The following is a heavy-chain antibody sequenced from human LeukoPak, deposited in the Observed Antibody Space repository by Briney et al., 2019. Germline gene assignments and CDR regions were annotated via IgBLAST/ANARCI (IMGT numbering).Heavy chain of an antibody. J-gene: IGHJ4*02. CDR2: ISYDGSNK. CDR1: GFTFSSYA. D-gene: IGHD5-18*01. Sequence: PGRSLRLSCAASGFTFSSYAMHWVRQAPGKGLEWVAVISYDGSNKYYADSVKGRFTISRDNSKNTLYLQMNSLRAEDTAVYYCARATGYSYGSEFDYWGQGTLVTVSS. V-gene: IGHV3-30-3*01. CDR3: ARATGYSYGSEFDY.